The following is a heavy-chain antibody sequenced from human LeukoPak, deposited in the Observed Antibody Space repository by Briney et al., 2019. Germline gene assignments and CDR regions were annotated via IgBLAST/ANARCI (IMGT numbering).Heavy chain of an antibody. Sequence: PSETLSLTCSVSGGSISSSTYYGGWIRQPPGKGLEWIGSVSYSGGTNYNPSLKSRVTMSVDTSKKQSSLKLTSVTAADTAVYYCARPFGSGYLDAFDIWGQGTTVTVSS. CDR1: GGSISSSTYY. CDR2: VSYSGGT. V-gene: IGHV4-39*01. D-gene: IGHD5-12*01. CDR3: ARPFGSGYLDAFDI. J-gene: IGHJ3*02.